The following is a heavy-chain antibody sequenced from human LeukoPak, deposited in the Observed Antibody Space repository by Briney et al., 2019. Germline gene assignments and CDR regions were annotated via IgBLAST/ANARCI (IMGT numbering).Heavy chain of an antibody. J-gene: IGHJ6*03. Sequence: SETLSLTCAVYGGSFSGYYWSWIRQPPGKGLEWIGEINHSGSTNYNPSLKSRVTISVDTSKNQFSLKLSSVTAADTAVYYCARGFTAAGTLYYDYYMDVWGKGTTVTVS. CDR3: ARGFTAAGTLYYDYYMDV. CDR2: INHSGST. D-gene: IGHD6-13*01. CDR1: GGSFSGYY. V-gene: IGHV4-34*01.